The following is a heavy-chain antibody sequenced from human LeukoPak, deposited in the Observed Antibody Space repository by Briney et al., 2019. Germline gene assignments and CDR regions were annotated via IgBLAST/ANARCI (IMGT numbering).Heavy chain of an antibody. CDR2: ISVYNGNT. D-gene: IGHD3-10*01. CDR3: ARGLERYYDGSGTYVYYYGMDT. J-gene: IGHJ6*02. CDR1: GSTLTSYG. V-gene: IGHV1-18*01. Sequence: ASVKVSCKASGSTLTSYGISWVRQAPGQGLEWMGWISVYNGNTNYAQTLQGRVTMTTDTSTSTAYMELRSLRSDDTAVYYCARGLERYYDGSGTYVYYYGMDTWGQRTTVTVSS.